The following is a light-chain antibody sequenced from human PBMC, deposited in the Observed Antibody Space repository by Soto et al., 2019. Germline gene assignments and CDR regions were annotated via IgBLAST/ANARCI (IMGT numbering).Light chain of an antibody. V-gene: IGLV1-40*01. J-gene: IGLJ1*01. Sequence: QSVLTQPPSVSGAPGHRGSISCTGSSSNIGAGYDVHWYQQLPGTAPKLLIYGNSNRPSGVPDRFSGSKSGTSASLAITGLQAEDEADYYCQSYDSSLSGSYVFGTGTKVTVL. CDR3: QSYDSSLSGSYV. CDR2: GNS. CDR1: SSNIGAGYD.